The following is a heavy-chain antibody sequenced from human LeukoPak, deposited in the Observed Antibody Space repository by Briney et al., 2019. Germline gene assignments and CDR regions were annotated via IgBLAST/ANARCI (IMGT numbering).Heavy chain of an antibody. Sequence: GASVKVSCKASGGTFSSYTISWVRQAPGQGLEWMGRIIPILGIANYAQKFQGRVTITADKSTSTAYVELSSLRSEDTAVYYCASHSPRIAAAGGAYAFDIWGQGTMVTVSS. V-gene: IGHV1-69*02. J-gene: IGHJ3*02. D-gene: IGHD6-13*01. CDR1: GGTFSSYT. CDR2: IIPILGIA. CDR3: ASHSPRIAAAGGAYAFDI.